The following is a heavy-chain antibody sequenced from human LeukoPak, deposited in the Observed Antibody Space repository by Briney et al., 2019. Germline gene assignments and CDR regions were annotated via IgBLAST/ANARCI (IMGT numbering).Heavy chain of an antibody. CDR1: GFNFSSYW. CDR2: INTDGSAT. CDR3: ARGTAATAGIDY. J-gene: IGHJ4*02. D-gene: IGHD6-13*01. V-gene: IGHV3-74*01. Sequence: PGGSLRLSCAVSGFNFSSYWIHWVRQAPGKGLVWVSLINTDGSATTHGDSAKGRFTVSRDNDKNTLFLDMNSLRVEDTAVYYCARGTAATAGIDYWGQGTLVTVSS.